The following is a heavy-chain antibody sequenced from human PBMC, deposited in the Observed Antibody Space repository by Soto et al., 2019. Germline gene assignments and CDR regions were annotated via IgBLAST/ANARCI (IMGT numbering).Heavy chain of an antibody. CDR2: IKSKTDGGTT. V-gene: IGHV3-15*07. CDR3: TTGSAYGDSYYYYVMDV. CDR1: GFTFSNAW. J-gene: IGHJ6*02. D-gene: IGHD4-17*01. Sequence: PGGSLRLSCAASGFTFSNAWMNWVRQAPGKGLEWVGRIKSKTDGGTTDYAAPVKGRFTISRDDSKNTLYLQMNSLKTEDTAVYYCTTGSAYGDSYYYYVMDVWGQRTTDTGSS.